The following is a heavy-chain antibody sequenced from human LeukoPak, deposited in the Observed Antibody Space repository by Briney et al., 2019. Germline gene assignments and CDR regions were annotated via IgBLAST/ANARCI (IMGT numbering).Heavy chain of an antibody. D-gene: IGHD3-22*01. CDR1: GFTFNIYA. V-gene: IGHV3-23*01. Sequence: PGGSLRLSCAVSGFTFNIYAMSWVRQAPGKGLEWVSSFTSSGDVTFYADSVKDRFTISRNNSKNTLYLQMSRLRAEDTAVYYCAKDRPNYHESKGHYYRRNGDSWGQGTLVTVSS. J-gene: IGHJ5*01. CDR2: FTSSGDVT. CDR3: AKDRPNYHESKGHYYRRNGDS.